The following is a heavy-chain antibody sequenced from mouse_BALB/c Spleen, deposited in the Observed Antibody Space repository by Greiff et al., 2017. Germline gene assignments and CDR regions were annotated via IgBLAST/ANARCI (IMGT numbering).Heavy chain of an antibody. V-gene: IGHV1-4*01. CDR2: INPSSGYT. J-gene: IGHJ2*01. Sequence: VKLQQSGAELARPGASVKMSCKASGYTFTSYTMHWVKQRPGQGLEWIGYINPSSGYTNYNQKFKDKATLTADKSSSTAYMQLSSLTSEDSAVYYCARADPDGYYDYWGQGTTLTVSS. CDR3: ARADPDGYYDY. D-gene: IGHD2-3*01. CDR1: GYTFTSYT.